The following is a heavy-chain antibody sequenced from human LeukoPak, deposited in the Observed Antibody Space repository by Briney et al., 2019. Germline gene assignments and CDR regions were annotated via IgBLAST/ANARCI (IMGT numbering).Heavy chain of an antibody. CDR1: GYTFTSNY. D-gene: IGHD2-2*01. Sequence: ASVKVSCEASGYTFTSNYMHWVRQAPGQGLEWMGIIHPSGGNTNYAQKFQGRVAMTRDTSTSTVYMELSSLRSEDTAIYYCARDCSSTRCQGPVFDNWGQGTLVTVSS. J-gene: IGHJ4*02. CDR3: ARDCSSTRCQGPVFDN. CDR2: IHPSGGNT. V-gene: IGHV1-46*01.